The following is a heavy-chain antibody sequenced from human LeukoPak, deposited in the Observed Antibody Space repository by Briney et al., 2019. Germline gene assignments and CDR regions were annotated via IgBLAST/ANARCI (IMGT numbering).Heavy chain of an antibody. CDR3: ERDFSDVDTVPPA. CDR2: TTVDGRNN. J-gene: IGHJ1*01. CDR1: GFTFRLFA. Sequence: GGSLRLSCAASGFTFRLFAMHWVRQSPGKALEWVAGTTVDGRNNYYADTLKGRFTISRDNSKKTLYLPMESLRAEDPAVYYCERDFSDVDTVPPAWGQGTLVIVSS. D-gene: IGHD5-18*01. V-gene: IGHV3-30*04.